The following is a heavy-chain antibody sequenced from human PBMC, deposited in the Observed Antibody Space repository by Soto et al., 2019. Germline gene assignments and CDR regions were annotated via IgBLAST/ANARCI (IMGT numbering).Heavy chain of an antibody. CDR3: ARGDYYDASAARGL. CDR1: GYTFTNYG. J-gene: IGHJ4*02. Sequence: QVQLVQSGAEVKKPGASVKVSCKASGYTFTNYGVRWVRQAPGQGLEWMGWISAYNGDTNYAQKFQDRVTMTTDTSTSTAYREWRSLRSDDTAVYYCARGDYYDASAARGLWGQGTLVTVSS. D-gene: IGHD3-22*01. V-gene: IGHV1-18*01. CDR2: ISAYNGDT.